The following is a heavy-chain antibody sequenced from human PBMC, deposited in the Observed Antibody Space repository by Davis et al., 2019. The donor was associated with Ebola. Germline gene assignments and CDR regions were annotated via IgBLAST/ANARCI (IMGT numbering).Heavy chain of an antibody. D-gene: IGHD2-21*01. J-gene: IGHJ6*02. CDR1: GYIFTSYY. V-gene: IGHV5-51*01. CDR2: IYPGDSDT. Sequence: GESLKISCEASGYIFTSYYIVWVRQLPGKGLEWMGIIYPGDSDTRYSPSFQGQVTISADKSISTAYLQWSSLKASDTAMYYCARQGRKGIDVDYGMDVWGQGTTVTVSS. CDR3: ARQGRKGIDVDYGMDV.